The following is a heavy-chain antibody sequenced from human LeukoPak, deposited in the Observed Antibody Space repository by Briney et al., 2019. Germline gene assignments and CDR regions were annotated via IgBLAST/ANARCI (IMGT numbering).Heavy chain of an antibody. J-gene: IGHJ3*02. V-gene: IGHV3-23*01. D-gene: IGHD3-3*01. Sequence: GGSLRLSCAASGFTFSSYAMSWVRQAPGKGLEWVSAISGSGGSTYYADSVKGRLTIARDTSKNTLYLQINSLRDEDTAVYYCAKDRRRITIFGVVADAFDIWGQGTMVTVSS. CDR3: AKDRRRITIFGVVADAFDI. CDR1: GFTFSSYA. CDR2: ISGSGGST.